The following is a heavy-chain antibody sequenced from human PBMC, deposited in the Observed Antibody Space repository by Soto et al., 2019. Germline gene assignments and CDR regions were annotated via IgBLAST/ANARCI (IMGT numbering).Heavy chain of an antibody. J-gene: IGHJ4*02. CDR2: ISGSGGST. Sequence: GGSLRLSCAASGFTFSSYAMSWVRQAPGKGLEWVSAISGSGGSTYYADSVKGRFTISRDNSKNTLYLQMNSLRAEDTAVYYCAKDLTYYDFWSGYDYWGQGTLVTVSS. CDR1: GFTFSSYA. CDR3: AKDLTYYDFWSGYDY. D-gene: IGHD3-3*01. V-gene: IGHV3-23*01.